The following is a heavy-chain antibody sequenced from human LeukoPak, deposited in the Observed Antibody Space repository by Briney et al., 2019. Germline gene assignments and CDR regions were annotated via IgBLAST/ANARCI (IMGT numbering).Heavy chain of an antibody. CDR2: IIPIFGTA. CDR3: ARSRGRRENFYYDSSGYSFDY. D-gene: IGHD3-22*01. J-gene: IGHJ4*02. Sequence: GGSLRLSCAASGFTFSSYAISWVRQAPGQGREWMGGIIPIFGTANYAQKFQGRVTITADESTSTAYMGLSSLRSEDTAVYYCARSRGRRENFYYDSSGYSFDYWGQGTLVTVSS. CDR1: GFTFSSYA. V-gene: IGHV1-69*01.